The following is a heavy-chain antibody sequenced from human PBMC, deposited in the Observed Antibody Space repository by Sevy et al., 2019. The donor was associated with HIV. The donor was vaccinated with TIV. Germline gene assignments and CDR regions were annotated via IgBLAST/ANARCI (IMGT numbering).Heavy chain of an antibody. CDR3: VRVVMGPFGEYDY. CDR2: STTRVKNYAT. Sequence: GGSLRLSCAASGFTFSTHYLDWVRQAPGKGLEWVGRSTTRVKNYATEYAGSVKARFIISRDDSKTSLYLQMNSLKTEDTAVYYCVRVVMGPFGEYDYWGQGTLVTVSS. CDR1: GFTFSTHY. D-gene: IGHD3-16*01. V-gene: IGHV3-72*01. J-gene: IGHJ4*02.